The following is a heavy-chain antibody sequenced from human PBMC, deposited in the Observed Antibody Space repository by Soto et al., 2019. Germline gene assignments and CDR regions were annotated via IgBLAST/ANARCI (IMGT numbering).Heavy chain of an antibody. CDR2: IYPDDSDI. Sequence: GESLKISCKCSRYRFTNYWIGWVRQMPGKGLEWMGIIYPDDSDIRYSPSFQGQVTISADKSISTAYLQWSSLKASDTAMYYCARWAEGVTTPHFDYWGQGTLVTVSS. CDR3: ARWAEGVTTPHFDY. CDR1: RYRFTNYW. V-gene: IGHV5-51*01. J-gene: IGHJ4*01. D-gene: IGHD4-17*01.